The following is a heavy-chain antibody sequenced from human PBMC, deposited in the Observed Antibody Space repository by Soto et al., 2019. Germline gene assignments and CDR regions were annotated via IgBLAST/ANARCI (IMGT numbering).Heavy chain of an antibody. J-gene: IGHJ4*02. CDR2: SSGSGGST. CDR3: AKLIAGMGDY. D-gene: IGHD6-13*01. V-gene: IGHV3-23*01. Sequence: EVQLLESGGGLVQPGGSLRLSCAASGFTFSSYGMSWVRQAPGKGLEWVSASSGSGGSTYYADSVKGRFTISRDNSKNAQYRPMSSLRAEDTAVYYCAKLIAGMGDYWGQGPLVTVSS. CDR1: GFTFSSYG.